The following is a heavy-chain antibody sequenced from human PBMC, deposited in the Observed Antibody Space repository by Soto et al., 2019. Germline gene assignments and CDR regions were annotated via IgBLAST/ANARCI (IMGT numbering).Heavy chain of an antibody. J-gene: IGHJ6*02. V-gene: IGHV3-21*01. CDR3: ARLRYRTAAHYYYYGMDV. D-gene: IGHD2-21*02. Sequence: VGSLRLSCAASGFTFSSYSMNWVRQAPGKGLEWVSSISSSSSYIYYADSVKGRFTISRDNAKNSLYLQMNSLRAEDTAVYYCARLRYRTAAHYYYYGMDVWGQGTTVTVSS. CDR2: ISSSSSYI. CDR1: GFTFSSYS.